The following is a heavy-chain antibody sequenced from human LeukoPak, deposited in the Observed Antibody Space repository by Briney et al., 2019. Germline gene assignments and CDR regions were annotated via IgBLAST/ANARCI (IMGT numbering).Heavy chain of an antibody. J-gene: IGHJ3*01. CDR2: IGGRGDNI. D-gene: IGHD4-17*01. V-gene: IGHV3-23*01. Sequence: GGSLRLSCAASGFTFSNYAMIWVRQAPGKGLEWVSAIGGRGDNIHYAGSVKGRFTISRDNSKNTLFLQMNNLRADDTAVYYCAKDPNGDYIGAFDFWGQGTLVSVSS. CDR3: AKDPNGDYIGAFDF. CDR1: GFTFSNYA.